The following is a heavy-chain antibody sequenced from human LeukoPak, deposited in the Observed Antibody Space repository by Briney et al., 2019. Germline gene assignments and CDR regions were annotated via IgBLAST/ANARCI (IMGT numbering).Heavy chain of an antibody. Sequence: SETLSLTCTVSGGSISSSSYYWGWIRQPPGKGLEWIGSIYYSGSTYYNPSLKSRVTISVDTSKNQFSLKLSSVTAADTAVYYCARAHPWAFGGVIVPDAFDIWGQGTMVTVSS. J-gene: IGHJ3*02. V-gene: IGHV4-39*01. CDR2: IYYSGST. CDR3: ARAHPWAFGGVIVPDAFDI. CDR1: GGSISSSSYY. D-gene: IGHD3-16*02.